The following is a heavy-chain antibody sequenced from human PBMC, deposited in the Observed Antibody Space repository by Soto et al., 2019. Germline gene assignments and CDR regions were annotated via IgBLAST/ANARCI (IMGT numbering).Heavy chain of an antibody. CDR3: ARDLYDSSGFNYSMDV. D-gene: IGHD3-22*01. V-gene: IGHV3-21*01. CDR1: GFTFSSYS. Sequence: GGSLRLSCAASGFTFSSYSMNWVRQAPGKGLEWVSSISSSSSYIYYADSVKGRFTISRDNAKNSLYLQMNSLRAEDTAVYYCARDLYDSSGFNYSMDVWGQGTTVTVSS. J-gene: IGHJ6*02. CDR2: ISSSSSYI.